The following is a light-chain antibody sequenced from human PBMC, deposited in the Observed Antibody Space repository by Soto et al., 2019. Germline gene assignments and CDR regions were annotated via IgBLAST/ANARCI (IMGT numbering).Light chain of an antibody. Sequence: EIVMTQSPATLSVSPGERATLSCRASQSVSRNLAWYQQKPGQAPRLLIYAASTRATGIPARFSGSGSGTAFPLTISSLQSEDFAVYYCQQYNNWPYTFGQGTKLEIK. CDR3: QQYNNWPYT. J-gene: IGKJ2*01. V-gene: IGKV3-15*01. CDR2: AAS. CDR1: QSVSRN.